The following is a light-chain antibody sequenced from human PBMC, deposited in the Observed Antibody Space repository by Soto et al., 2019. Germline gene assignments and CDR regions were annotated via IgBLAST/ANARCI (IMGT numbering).Light chain of an antibody. J-gene: IGLJ7*01. Sequence: QSVLTQPPSASGTPGQRVTISCSGSSSNIGNFYVYWYQQLPGTAPKLLIYKNNQRPLGVPDRFSGSKSGTSASLAISGLRSEDEADYYCAAWDDSLSGPAVFGGGPQLTVL. CDR3: AAWDDSLSGPAV. V-gene: IGLV1-47*01. CDR2: KNN. CDR1: SSNIGNFY.